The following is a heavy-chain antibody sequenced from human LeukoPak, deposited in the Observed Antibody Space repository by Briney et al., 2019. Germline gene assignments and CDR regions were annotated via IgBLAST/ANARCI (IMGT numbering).Heavy chain of an antibody. J-gene: IGHJ6*03. CDR2: INSDGSST. D-gene: IGHD7-27*01. V-gene: IGHV3-74*01. CDR3: ARLVTGENYYYYYMDV. CDR1: GFTFSSYW. Sequence: GGSLRLSCAASGFTFSSYWMHWVRQAPGKGLVWVSRINSDGSSTSYADSVKGRFTISRDNAKNTLYLQMNSLRAEDTAVYCARLVTGENYYYYYMDVWGKGTTVTVPS.